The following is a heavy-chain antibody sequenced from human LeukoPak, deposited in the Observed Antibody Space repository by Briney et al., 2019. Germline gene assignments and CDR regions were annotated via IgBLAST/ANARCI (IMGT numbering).Heavy chain of an antibody. D-gene: IGHD3-22*01. J-gene: IGHJ4*02. Sequence: GGSLRLSCAASGFTFSSYEIYWVRQAPGKGLEWVSLIRGDGGSTYYADSMKGRFTISRDNSKDSLYLQMNSLRTEDTALYYCAKGGHYDSRDALDYWGQGTLVTVSS. CDR1: GFTFSSYE. CDR3: AKGGHYDSRDALDY. V-gene: IGHV3-43*02. CDR2: IRGDGGST.